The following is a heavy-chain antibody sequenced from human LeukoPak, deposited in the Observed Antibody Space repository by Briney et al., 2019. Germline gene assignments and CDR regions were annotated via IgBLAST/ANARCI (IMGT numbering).Heavy chain of an antibody. V-gene: IGHV4-30-2*01. J-gene: IGHJ5*02. D-gene: IGHD1-1*01. CDR1: GGSISSGGYS. CDR2: IYYSGST. CDR3: ARGVQYVVSQHGNWFDP. Sequence: SETLSLTCAVSGGSISSGGYSWSWLRQPPGKGLEWIGYIYYSGSTYYNPSLKSRVTISVDRSKNQFSLKLSSVTAADTAVYYCARGVQYVVSQHGNWFDPWGQGTLVTVSS.